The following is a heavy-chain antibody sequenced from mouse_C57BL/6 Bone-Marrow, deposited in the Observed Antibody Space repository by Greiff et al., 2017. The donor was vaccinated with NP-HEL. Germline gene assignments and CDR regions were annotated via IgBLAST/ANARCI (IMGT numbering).Heavy chain of an antibody. J-gene: IGHJ4*01. Sequence: EVQVVESGGGLVQPGGSLKLSCAASGFTFSDYYMYWVRQTPEKRLEWVAYISNGGGSTYYPDTVKGRFTISRDNAKNTLYLQMSRLKSEDTAMYYCARQDYGSSYDYAMDYWGQGTSVTVSS. CDR1: GFTFSDYY. V-gene: IGHV5-12*01. CDR2: ISNGGGST. D-gene: IGHD1-1*01. CDR3: ARQDYGSSYDYAMDY.